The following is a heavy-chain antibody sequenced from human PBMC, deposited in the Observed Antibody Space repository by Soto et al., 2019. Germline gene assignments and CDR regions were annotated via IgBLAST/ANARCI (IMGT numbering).Heavy chain of an antibody. J-gene: IGHJ4*02. CDR2: IYYSGST. CDR1: GGSISSGDYY. V-gene: IGHV4-30-4*01. D-gene: IGHD3-22*01. CDR3: ARGGYYDSSGSYGLTY. Sequence: SETLSLTCTVSGGSISSGDYYWSWIRQPPGKGLEWIGYIYYSGSTYYNPSLKSRVTISVDTSKNQFSLKLSSVTAADTAVYYCARGGYYDSSGSYGLTYWGQGTLVTVSS.